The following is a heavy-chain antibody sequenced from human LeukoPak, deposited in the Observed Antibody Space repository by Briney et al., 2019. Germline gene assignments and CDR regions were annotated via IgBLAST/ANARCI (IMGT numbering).Heavy chain of an antibody. CDR3: GKDLGSSARYLDLVFY. V-gene: IGHV3-33*06. CDR2: IWYDGSEK. D-gene: IGHD2-2*01. J-gene: IGHJ4*02. CDR1: GFALSSDG. Sequence: PGGSLRLSCGVSGFALSSDGMHWVRQAPGKGLEWLTIIWYDGSEKYYADSVKGRFTVSRDNSKNTVYIRMNSLRAEDTAVYYCGKDLGSSARYLDLVFYCGQGTLVSVSS.